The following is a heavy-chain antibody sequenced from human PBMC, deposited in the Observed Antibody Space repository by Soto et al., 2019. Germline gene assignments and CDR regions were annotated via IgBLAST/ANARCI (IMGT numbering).Heavy chain of an antibody. CDR1: GFTFSGYD. CDR2: IGTAGDT. V-gene: IGHV3-13*01. D-gene: IGHD6-13*01. J-gene: IGHJ4*02. CDR3: ARAISSWYPDY. Sequence: GGSLRLSCAASGFTFSGYDMHWVRQATGKGLEWVSAIGTAGDTYYPGSVKGRFTISIENAKNSLYLQMNSLRAGDTAVYYCARAISSWYPDYWGQGTLVTVSS.